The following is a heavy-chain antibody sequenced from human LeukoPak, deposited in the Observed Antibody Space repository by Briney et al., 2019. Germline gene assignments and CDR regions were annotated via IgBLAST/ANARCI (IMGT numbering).Heavy chain of an antibody. D-gene: IGHD5-24*01. CDR2: IYYSGST. CDR3: ARDSRPPGGLQWDY. Sequence: SETLSLTCTVSGGSISSGGYYWGWIRQPPGKGLEWIGSIYYSGSTYYNPSLKSRVTISVDTSKNQFSLKLSSVTAADTAVYYCARDSRPPGGLQWDYWGQGTLVTVSS. V-gene: IGHV4-39*07. J-gene: IGHJ4*02. CDR1: GGSISSGGYY.